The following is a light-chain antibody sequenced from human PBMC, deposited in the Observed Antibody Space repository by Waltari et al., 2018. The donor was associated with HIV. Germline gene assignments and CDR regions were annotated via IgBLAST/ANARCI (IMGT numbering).Light chain of an antibody. J-gene: IGLJ3*02. CDR3: QSYDTSLGGSV. V-gene: IGLV1-40*01. Sequence: QSVLTQPPSVSGAPGQRVTISCTGSSSNIGAGYDVNWYQQLPGTAPKPFIYANNNRPSGIPDRFSGSKSGTSASLAITGLRAEDEGDYYCQSYDTSLGGSVFGGGTKLTVL. CDR1: SSNIGAGYD. CDR2: ANN.